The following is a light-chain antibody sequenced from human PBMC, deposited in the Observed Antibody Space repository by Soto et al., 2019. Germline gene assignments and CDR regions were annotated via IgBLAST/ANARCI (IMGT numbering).Light chain of an antibody. CDR2: EVS. V-gene: IGLV2-14*01. Sequence: QSVLTQPASVSGSPGQSITISCTGTSSDVGGYNYVSWYQQYPGKAPKLMIYEVSNRPSGVSNRFSGSKSGNRASLTIAGLQAEDEADYYCSSYSSSSTLWVFGTGTKLTVL. J-gene: IGLJ1*01. CDR3: SSYSSSSTLWV. CDR1: SSDVGGYNY.